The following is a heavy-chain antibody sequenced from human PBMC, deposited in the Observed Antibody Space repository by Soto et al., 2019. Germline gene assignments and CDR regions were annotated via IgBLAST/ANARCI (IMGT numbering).Heavy chain of an antibody. V-gene: IGHV3-30-3*01. CDR3: ARRMTTVVSPLGY. CDR1: GFTFSSYA. CDR2: ISYDGSNK. D-gene: IGHD4-17*01. J-gene: IGHJ4*02. Sequence: GGSLRLSCAASGFTFSSYAMHWVRQAPGKGLEWVAVISYDGSNKYYAGSRKARLTISRDNSKNRLYLQMNSLRAEDTAVYYCARRMTTVVSPLGYWGQGTLVTVSS.